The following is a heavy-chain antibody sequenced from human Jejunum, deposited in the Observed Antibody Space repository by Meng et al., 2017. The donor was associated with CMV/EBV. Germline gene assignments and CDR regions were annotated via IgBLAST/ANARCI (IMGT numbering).Heavy chain of an antibody. J-gene: IGHJ4*02. Sequence: QVRLRQPGAEVKKPGSSVKVSCTSSGGSVNNYAINWVRQAPGQGLEWMGGIIPIFRTPQYAQKFQGRLTITADGPTGTTFMELSSLTSDDTAIYYCARGFSNGYQPFDYWGQGTLVTVSS. V-gene: IGHV1-69*12. CDR3: ARGFSNGYQPFDY. CDR1: GGSVNNYA. D-gene: IGHD2-2*01. CDR2: IIPIFRTP.